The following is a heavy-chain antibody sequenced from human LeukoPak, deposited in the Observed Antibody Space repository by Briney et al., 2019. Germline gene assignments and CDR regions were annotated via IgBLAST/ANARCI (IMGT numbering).Heavy chain of an antibody. CDR1: GFTFSSYA. J-gene: IGHJ4*02. D-gene: IGHD1-26*01. CDR3: ARDQVEVGATVRFVY. Sequence: GGSLRLSCAASGFTFSSYAMHWVRQAPGKGLEWVAVISYDGSNKYYADSVKGRFTISRDNSKNTLYLQMNSLRAEDTAVYYCARDQVEVGATVRFVYWGQGTLVTVSS. V-gene: IGHV3-30-3*01. CDR2: ISYDGSNK.